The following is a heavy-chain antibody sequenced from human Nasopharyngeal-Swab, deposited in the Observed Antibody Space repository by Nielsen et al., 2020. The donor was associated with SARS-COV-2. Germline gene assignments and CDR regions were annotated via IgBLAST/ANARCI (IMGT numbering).Heavy chain of an antibody. CDR3: TTDYYFDY. Sequence: GEALKISCAASGFVFSGSAIHWVRKASGKGLEWVGRIGDKAHNYATTYAASVKGRFTISRDDSKNTAFLQMDSLNTEDTALYYCTTDYYFDYWGQGTLVTVSS. CDR1: GFVFSGSA. V-gene: IGHV3-73*01. J-gene: IGHJ4*02. CDR2: IGDKAHNYAT. D-gene: IGHD4/OR15-4a*01.